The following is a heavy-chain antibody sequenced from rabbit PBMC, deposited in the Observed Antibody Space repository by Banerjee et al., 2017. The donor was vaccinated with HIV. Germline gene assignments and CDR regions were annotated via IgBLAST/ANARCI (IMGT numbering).Heavy chain of an antibody. V-gene: IGHV1S47*01. J-gene: IGHJ4*01. CDR2: IYNGDGST. CDR1: GFDFSSNA. CDR3: ARDDARYSGVDFDL. Sequence: QEQLVESGGGLVQPEGSLILTCKASGFDFSSNAMCWVRQAPGKGPEWIACIYNGDGSTYYASWAKGRFTISKTPSTTVTLQMTSLTAADTATYFCARDDARYSGVDFDLWGPGTLVTVS. D-gene: IGHD4-1*01.